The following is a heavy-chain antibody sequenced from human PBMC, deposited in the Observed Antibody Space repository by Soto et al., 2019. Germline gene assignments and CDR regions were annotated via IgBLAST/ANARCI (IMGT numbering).Heavy chain of an antibody. CDR3: ARFQIDYYDSSGYYYFDY. CDR1: GGSISSYY. J-gene: IGHJ4*02. D-gene: IGHD3-22*01. V-gene: IGHV4-59*08. Sequence: SETLSLTCTVSGGSISSYYWSWIRQPPGKGLEWIGYIYYSGSTNYNPSLKSRVTISVDTSKNQFSLKLSSVTAADTAVYYCARFQIDYYDSSGYYYFDYWGQGTLVTVSS. CDR2: IYYSGST.